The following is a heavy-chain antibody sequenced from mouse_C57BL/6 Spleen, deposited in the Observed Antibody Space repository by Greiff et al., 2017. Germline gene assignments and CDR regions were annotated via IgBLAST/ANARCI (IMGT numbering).Heavy chain of an antibody. CDR1: GYTFTDYY. CDR3: ARELYGSSDWYFDV. V-gene: IGHV1-19*01. Sequence: VQLQQSGPVLVKPWASVKMSCKASGYTFTDYYMNWVKQSHGKSLEWIGVINPYNGGTSYNQKFKGKATLTVDKSSSTAYMELNSLTSEDSAVYYCARELYGSSDWYFDVWGTGTTVTVSS. CDR2: INPYNGGT. J-gene: IGHJ1*03. D-gene: IGHD1-1*01.